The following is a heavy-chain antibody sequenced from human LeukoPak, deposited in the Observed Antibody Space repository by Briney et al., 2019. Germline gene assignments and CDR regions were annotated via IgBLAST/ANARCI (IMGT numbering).Heavy chain of an antibody. D-gene: IGHD6-19*01. CDR2: ISHSGST. CDR3: ARGNAVGTREYFDY. CDR1: GGSFSGYY. V-gene: IGHV4-34*09. Sequence: SETLSLTCAVYGGSFSGYYWSWIRQPPGKGLEWIGEISHSGSTNYNPSLKSRVTISVDTSKNQFSLKLSSVTAADTAVYYCARGNAVGTREYFDYWGQGTLVTVSS. J-gene: IGHJ4*02.